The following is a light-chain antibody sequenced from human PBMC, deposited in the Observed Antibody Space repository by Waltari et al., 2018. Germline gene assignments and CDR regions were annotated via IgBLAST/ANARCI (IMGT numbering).Light chain of an antibody. CDR2: YDS. CDR1: NIGSKS. Sequence: SYVVTQSPSVSVAPGETARITCGGDNIGSKSVHWYQQRPGQAPVLVISYDSARPSGIPARFSGSNSGNTATLTISWVEAEDEADYDCLVWHSTIDHQGVFGGGTKLTVL. CDR3: LVWHSTIDHQGV. J-gene: IGLJ2*01. V-gene: IGLV3-21*04.